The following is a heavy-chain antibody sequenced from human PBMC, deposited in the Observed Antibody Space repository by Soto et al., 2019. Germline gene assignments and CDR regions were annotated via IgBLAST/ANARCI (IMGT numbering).Heavy chain of an antibody. J-gene: IGHJ4*02. CDR3: AGYYDILTGYLSPAY. Sequence: HPGGSLRLSCAASGFTFSSNWMTWVRQAPGKGLEWVANVKQDGSETYYVDSVKGRFTISRDNAKNSLYLQMNSLRAEDTAVYYCAGYYDILTGYLSPAYWGQGTLVTVSS. CDR1: GFTFSSNW. D-gene: IGHD3-9*01. V-gene: IGHV3-7*01. CDR2: VKQDGSET.